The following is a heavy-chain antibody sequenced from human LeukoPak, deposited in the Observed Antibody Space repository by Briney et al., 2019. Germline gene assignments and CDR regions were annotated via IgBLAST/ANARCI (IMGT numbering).Heavy chain of an antibody. CDR3: ARGGFYCGGDCYVDY. CDR2: INHSGST. J-gene: IGHJ4*02. CDR1: GGSFSTYY. Sequence: PSETLSLTYAVYGGSFSTYYWSWIRQPPGKGLEWIGEINHSGSTNYNPSLKSRVTISVDTSKNQFSLKLSSVTAADTAVYYCARGGFYCGGDCYVDYWGQGTLVTVSS. D-gene: IGHD2-21*02. V-gene: IGHV4-34*01.